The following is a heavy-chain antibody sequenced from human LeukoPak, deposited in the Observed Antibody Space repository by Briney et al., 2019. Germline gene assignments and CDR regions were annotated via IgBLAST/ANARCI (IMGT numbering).Heavy chain of an antibody. CDR2: IYTSGST. CDR3: ARECGYSYHNFDY. Sequence: SETLSLTCTVSGGSISSYYWSWIRRPAGKGLEWIGRIYTSGSTNYNPSLKSRVTISVDKSKNQFSLKLSSVTAADTAVYYCARECGYSYHNFDYWGQGTLVTVSS. D-gene: IGHD5-18*01. CDR1: GGSISSYY. V-gene: IGHV4-4*07. J-gene: IGHJ4*02.